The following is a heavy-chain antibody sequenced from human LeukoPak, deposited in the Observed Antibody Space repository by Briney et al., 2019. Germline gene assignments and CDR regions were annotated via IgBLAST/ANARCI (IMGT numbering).Heavy chain of an antibody. CDR2: IIPIFGTA. V-gene: IGHV1-69*05. Sequence: ASVKVSCKASGGTFSSYAISWVRQAPGQGLEWMGGIIPIFGTANYAQKFQGRVTITTDESTSTAYMELSRLRSDDTAVYYCAREDTRYSSGSFDPWGQGTLVTVSS. CDR1: GGTFSSYA. J-gene: IGHJ5*02. CDR3: AREDTRYSSGSFDP. D-gene: IGHD6-19*01.